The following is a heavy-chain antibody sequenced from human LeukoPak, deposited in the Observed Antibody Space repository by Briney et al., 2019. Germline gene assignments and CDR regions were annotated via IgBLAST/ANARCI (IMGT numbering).Heavy chain of an antibody. D-gene: IGHD3-22*01. J-gene: IGHJ4*02. V-gene: IGHV4-59*08. CDR3: ARFSDYYDSSGHYLDY. CDR2: IYFTGTT. CDR1: GGSISGYY. Sequence: SETLSLTCTVSGGSISGYYWSWIRQPPGKGLEWIAYIYFTGTTNYNPSPQSRVTISVDTSKNQFSLRLTSVTAADTAVYYCARFSDYYDSSGHYLDYWGQGTLVAVSS.